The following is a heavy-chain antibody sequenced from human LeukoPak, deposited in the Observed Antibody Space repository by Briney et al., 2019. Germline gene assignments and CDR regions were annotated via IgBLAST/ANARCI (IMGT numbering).Heavy chain of an antibody. V-gene: IGHV3-21*01. CDR1: GFTFSSYS. D-gene: IGHD5-18*01. J-gene: IGHJ4*02. CDR3: ARVYTYGSPTSYLDY. Sequence: SGGSLRLSCAASGFTFSSYSMNWVRQAPGKGLEWVSSISSSSSYIYYADSLKGRFTISRDNAKNSLFLQMNSLRAEDTAVYYCARVYTYGSPTSYLDYRGQGTVVTVSS. CDR2: ISSSSSYI.